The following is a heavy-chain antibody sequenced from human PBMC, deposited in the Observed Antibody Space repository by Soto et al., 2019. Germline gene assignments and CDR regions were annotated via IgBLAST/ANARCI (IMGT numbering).Heavy chain of an antibody. CDR1: GGSISSSSYY. D-gene: IGHD6-13*01. CDR3: ATPGRWTATGTSYFQH. V-gene: IGHV4-39*01. Sequence: PSETLSLTCTVSGGSISSSSYYWGWIRQPPGKGLEWIGSIYYSGSTYYNPSLKSRVTISVDTSKNQFSLKLSSVTAADTAVYYCATPGRWTATGTSYFQHWGQGTLVTVSS. J-gene: IGHJ1*01. CDR2: IYYSGST.